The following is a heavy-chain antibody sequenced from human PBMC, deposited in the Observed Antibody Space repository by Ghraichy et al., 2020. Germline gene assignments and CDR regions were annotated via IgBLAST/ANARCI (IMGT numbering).Heavy chain of an antibody. J-gene: IGHJ6*03. CDR2: ISSSSSYI. CDR3: ARSKCSGGSCYPFRYYYYYMDV. CDR1: GFTFSSYS. Sequence: GGSLRLSCAASGFTFSSYSMNWVRQAPGKGLEWVSSISSSSSYIYYADSVKGRFTISRDNAKNSLYLQMNSLRAEDTAVYYCARSKCSGGSCYPFRYYYYYMDVWGKGTTVTVSS. D-gene: IGHD2-15*01. V-gene: IGHV3-21*01.